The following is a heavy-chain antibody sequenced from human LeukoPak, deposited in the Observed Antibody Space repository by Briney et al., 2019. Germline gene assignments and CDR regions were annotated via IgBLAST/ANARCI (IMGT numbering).Heavy chain of an antibody. CDR1: GGTFSSYA. J-gene: IGHJ6*02. CDR2: IIPIFGTA. D-gene: IGHD2-2*03. V-gene: IGHV1-69*13. CDR3: ARMGIVVVPAAIRASYYGMDV. Sequence: ASVKVSCKASGGTFSSYAISWVRQAPGQGLEWMGGIIPIFGTANYAQKFQGRVTITADESTSTAYMELSSLRSEDTAVYYCARMGIVVVPAAIRASYYGMDVWGQGTTVTVSS.